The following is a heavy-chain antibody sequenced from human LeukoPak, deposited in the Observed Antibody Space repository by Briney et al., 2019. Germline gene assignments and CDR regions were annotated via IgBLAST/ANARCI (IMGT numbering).Heavy chain of an antibody. Sequence: GASVKVSCKASGYTFTGYYMHWGRQAPGQGLEWMGWINPNSGGTNYAQKFQGRVTMTRDTSISTAYMELSRLRSDDTDVYYCARGAIVVVVPAAHKHWFDPWGQGTLVTVSS. J-gene: IGHJ5*02. CDR2: INPNSGGT. D-gene: IGHD2-2*01. CDR3: ARGAIVVVVPAAHKHWFDP. V-gene: IGHV1-2*02. CDR1: GYTFTGYY.